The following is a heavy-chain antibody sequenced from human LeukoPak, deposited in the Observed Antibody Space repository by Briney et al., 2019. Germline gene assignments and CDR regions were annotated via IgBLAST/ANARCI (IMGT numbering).Heavy chain of an antibody. V-gene: IGHV3-30*02. CDR2: IRYDGSNK. CDR3: AKDGTYYYDSSGYSFDY. CDR1: GFTFSSYG. Sequence: PGGSLRLSCAAPGFTFSSYGMHWVRQAPGKGLEWVAFIRYDGSNKYYADSVKGRFTISRDNSKNTLYLQMNSLRAEDTAVYYCAKDGTYYYDSSGYSFDYWGQGTLVTVSS. J-gene: IGHJ4*02. D-gene: IGHD3-22*01.